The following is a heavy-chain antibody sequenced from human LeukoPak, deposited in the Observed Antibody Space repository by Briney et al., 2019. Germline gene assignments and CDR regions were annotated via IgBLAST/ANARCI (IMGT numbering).Heavy chain of an antibody. D-gene: IGHD4-11*01. V-gene: IGHV4-34*01. J-gene: IGHJ5*02. Sequence: SETLSLTCAVYGGSFSGYQWSWIRQPPGKRLEWIGKINHSGSTIYNPSLKSRVTISVDTSKNQFSLKLSSVTAAGTAVYYCARLATVRGWFDPWGQGTLVTVSS. CDR3: ARLATVRGWFDP. CDR2: INHSGST. CDR1: GGSFSGYQ.